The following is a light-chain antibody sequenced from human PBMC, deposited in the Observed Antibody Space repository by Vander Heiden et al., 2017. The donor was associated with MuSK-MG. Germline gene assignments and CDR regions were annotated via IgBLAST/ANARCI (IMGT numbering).Light chain of an antibody. CDR1: QSISGY. CDR2: SAS. V-gene: IGKV1-39*01. J-gene: IGKJ1*01. Sequence: DIQMTQSPSSLSASVGDRVTITCRASQSISGYLNWYQQKPGKAPKLLIYSASSLQSGVPSRISGSGAGTDFTLTINSLQPEDFATYYCQQTYNIPRTFGHGTKVEIK. CDR3: QQTYNIPRT.